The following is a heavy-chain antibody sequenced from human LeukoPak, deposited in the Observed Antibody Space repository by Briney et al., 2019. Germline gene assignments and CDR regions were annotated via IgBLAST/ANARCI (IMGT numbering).Heavy chain of an antibody. CDR1: GGSISSGGYY. CDR3: AREVRYCSGGSCYHDAFDI. V-gene: IGHV4-30-4*08. Sequence: ASETLSLTCTVSGGSISSGGYYWSWIRQHPGKGLEWIGYIYYSGSTYYNPSLKSRVTISVDTSKNQFSLKLSSVTAADTAVYYCAREVRYCSGGSCYHDAFDIWGQGTMVTVSS. J-gene: IGHJ3*02. D-gene: IGHD2-15*01. CDR2: IYYSGST.